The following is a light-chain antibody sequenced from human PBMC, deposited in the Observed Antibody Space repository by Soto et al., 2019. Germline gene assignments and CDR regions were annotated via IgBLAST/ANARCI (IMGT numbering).Light chain of an antibody. CDR1: QSVDIY. J-gene: IGKJ5*01. CDR2: DAS. Sequence: ETVLTQSPVTLSLSPGERATLSCRASQSVDIYLAWYQQKPGQAPRLLIYDASNRAAGIPARFSGSGSGTDFTLTIDSLEPEDFAVYYCQQRKSWPPITFGQGTRLEIK. CDR3: QQRKSWPPIT. V-gene: IGKV3-11*01.